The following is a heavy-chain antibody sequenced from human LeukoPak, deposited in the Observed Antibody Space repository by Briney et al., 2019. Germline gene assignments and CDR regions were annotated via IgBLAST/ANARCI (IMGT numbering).Heavy chain of an antibody. Sequence: GGSLRLSCAASGFTFSRYSIIWVRQAPGKGLEWVSSISSSSSYRYYADSVKGRFTISRDNAKNSLYLQMNSLRAEDTAVYYCARDDCSGGSCYHFDYWGQGTLVTVSS. V-gene: IGHV3-21*01. CDR3: ARDDCSGGSCYHFDY. CDR1: GFTFSRYS. J-gene: IGHJ4*02. D-gene: IGHD2-15*01. CDR2: ISSSSSYR.